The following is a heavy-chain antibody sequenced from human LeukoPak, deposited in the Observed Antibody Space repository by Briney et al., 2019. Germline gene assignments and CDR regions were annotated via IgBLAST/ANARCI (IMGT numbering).Heavy chain of an antibody. D-gene: IGHD3-3*01. V-gene: IGHV3-23*01. Sequence: PGGSLRLSCAASGFSFSSSPMSWVRQAPGKGLDWVSGIARSGGGTYYADSVKGRFTISRDNSKSTLYLQMNNLRAEDTAVYYCAKRSEGHYTDYWGQGTLVTVSS. CDR1: GFSFSSSP. CDR3: AKRSEGHYTDY. CDR2: IARSGGGT. J-gene: IGHJ4*02.